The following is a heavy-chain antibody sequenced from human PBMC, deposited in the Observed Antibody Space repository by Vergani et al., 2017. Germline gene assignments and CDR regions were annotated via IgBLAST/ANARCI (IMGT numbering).Heavy chain of an antibody. CDR3: AKGSDGGYYYYMDV. Sequence: EVQLVESGGGLVQPGRSLRLSCAASGFPFDDYAMHWVRPAPGKGLEWVSGISWNSGSIGHAATVKGRFTIARDNAKTSLYLQVNSLRSEDTALYYCAKGSDGGYYYYMDVWGKGTTVTVSS. V-gene: IGHV3-9*01. J-gene: IGHJ6*03. D-gene: IGHD2-15*01. CDR1: GFPFDDYA. CDR2: ISWNSGSI.